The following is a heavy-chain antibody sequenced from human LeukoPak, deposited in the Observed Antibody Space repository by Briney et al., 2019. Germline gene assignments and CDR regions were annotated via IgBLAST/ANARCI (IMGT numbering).Heavy chain of an antibody. CDR3: AGHYGSGSYYNLYYFDY. CDR1: GGTFSSYA. CDR2: IIPIFGTA. Sequence: SVKVSCKASGGTFSSYAISWVRQAPGQGLEWMGGIIPIFGTANYARKFQGRVTITADESTSTAYMELSSLRSEDTAVYYCAGHYGSGSYYNLYYFDYWGQGTLVTVSS. D-gene: IGHD3-10*01. V-gene: IGHV1-69*13. J-gene: IGHJ4*02.